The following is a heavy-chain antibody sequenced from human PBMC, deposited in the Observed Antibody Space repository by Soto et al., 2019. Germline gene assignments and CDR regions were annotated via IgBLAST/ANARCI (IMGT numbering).Heavy chain of an antibody. CDR3: ARYSGSYWHYFDY. V-gene: IGHV5-51*01. CDR2: IYPGDSDT. Sequence: GGSLKISCSGSGYSFTSHWIGWVRQMPGKGLEWMGTIYPGDSDTRYSPSFQGQVTISVDKSISTAYLQWSSLKASDTAIYYCARYSGSYWHYFDYWGQGILVTVSS. D-gene: IGHD1-26*01. CDR1: GYSFTSHW. J-gene: IGHJ4*02.